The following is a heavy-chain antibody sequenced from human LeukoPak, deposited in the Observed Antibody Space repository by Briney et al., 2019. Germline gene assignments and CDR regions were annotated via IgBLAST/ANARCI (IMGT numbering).Heavy chain of an antibody. CDR1: GGSISSSSYY. D-gene: IGHD4-11*01. Sequence: PSETLSLTCTVSGGSISSSSYYWDWIRQPPGKGLEWIGTIYYSGTTYYNPSLKSRVTISVDTSRNQFSLTLSSVTAADTAVYYCASLSYSNYVDYWGQGTLLTVSS. V-gene: IGHV4-39*01. CDR3: ASLSYSNYVDY. CDR2: IYYSGTT. J-gene: IGHJ4*02.